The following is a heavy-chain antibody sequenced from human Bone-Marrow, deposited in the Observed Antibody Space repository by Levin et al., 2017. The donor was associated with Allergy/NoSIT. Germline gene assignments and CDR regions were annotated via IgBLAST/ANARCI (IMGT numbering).Heavy chain of an antibody. J-gene: IGHJ4*02. CDR1: GFTFSWYT. D-gene: IGHD2-2*01. CDR2: IDDNGGRT. V-gene: IGHV3-64D*08. Sequence: AGGSLRLSCSASGFTFSWYTMHWVRQAPGKGLQHVATIDDNGGRTNYADSVRDRFTISRDNSKYTLYLQMTGLRGEDTAMYYCVNAPAEVPAPYYFANWGQGTLVTVSS. CDR3: VNAPAEVPAPYYFAN.